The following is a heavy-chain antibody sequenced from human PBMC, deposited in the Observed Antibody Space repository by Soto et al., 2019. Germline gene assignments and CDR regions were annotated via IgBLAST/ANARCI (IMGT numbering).Heavy chain of an antibody. J-gene: IGHJ1*01. CDR2: ISWNSGSI. D-gene: IGHD3-22*01. CDR1: GLNFEDYA. CDR3: AKSSGYELREYFRH. Sequence: GGSHRLSSTSSGLNFEDYAMHWVRQATGKGLEWVSGISWNSGSIGYADSVKGRFTISRDNAKNSLYLQMNSLRAEDTALYYCAKSSGYELREYFRHWGQATLVTVSS. V-gene: IGHV3-9*01.